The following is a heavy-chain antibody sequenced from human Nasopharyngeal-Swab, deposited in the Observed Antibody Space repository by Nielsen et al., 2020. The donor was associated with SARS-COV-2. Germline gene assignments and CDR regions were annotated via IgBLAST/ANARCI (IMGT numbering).Heavy chain of an antibody. D-gene: IGHD6-19*01. Sequence: GESLKISCSASGFNVSRFGMHWVRQAPGKGLQWMAFISYDGSIQYYADSVKGRFTISRDNSKNTLYLQMNSLRPEDTAVHYCARGAVAGRNAFDLWGHGTMVTVSS. CDR2: ISYDGSIQ. CDR1: GFNVSRFG. V-gene: IGHV3-30*03. J-gene: IGHJ3*01. CDR3: ARGAVAGRNAFDL.